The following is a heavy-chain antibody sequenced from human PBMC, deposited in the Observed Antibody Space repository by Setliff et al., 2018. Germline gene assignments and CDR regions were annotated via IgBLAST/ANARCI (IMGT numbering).Heavy chain of an antibody. CDR3: AKVDIDYIMTRDDTWQYFFYMDV. CDR2: INYSGST. D-gene: IGHD5-12*01. J-gene: IGHJ6*03. Sequence: TLSLTCSVLGDSLSSGTQYWAWIRQPPGKGLEWIGNINYSGSTYYNPSLKSRVTMSVDASKNQVSLKVTSVTAEDTAVYYCAKVDIDYIMTRDDTWQYFFYMDVWGRGTTVTVSS. V-gene: IGHV4-39*01. CDR1: GDSLSSGTQY.